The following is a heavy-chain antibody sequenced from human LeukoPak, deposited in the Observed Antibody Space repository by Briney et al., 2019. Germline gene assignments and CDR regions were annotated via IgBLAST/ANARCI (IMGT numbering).Heavy chain of an antibody. V-gene: IGHV3-23*01. CDR2: ISGGGDST. CDR3: AKAQCYYYNSMEV. CDR1: GFTFSSFA. J-gene: IGHJ6*02. Sequence: GGSLRLSCAASGFTFSSFAMSWVRQAPGKGLEWVSAISGGGDSTYYADSVKGRFTISRDSLKNTLYLQMNSLRAEDTAVYHCAKAQCYYYNSMEVWGQGTTVTVSS.